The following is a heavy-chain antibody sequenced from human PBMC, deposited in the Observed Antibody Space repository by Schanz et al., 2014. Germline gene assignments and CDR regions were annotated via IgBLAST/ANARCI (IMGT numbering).Heavy chain of an antibody. Sequence: EVQLLESGGGLVQPGGSLRLSCAASGFTFSSYAMSWVRQAPGKGLEWVSYVSRSTPDIYYADSVKGRFTMSRDNAKNSVFLQMNSLRAEDTGLYFCARGGSGSHYHLDYWGQGTLVTVSS. CDR2: VSRSTPDI. D-gene: IGHD1-26*01. CDR1: GFTFSSYA. V-gene: IGHV3-48*01. J-gene: IGHJ4*02. CDR3: ARGGSGSHYHLDY.